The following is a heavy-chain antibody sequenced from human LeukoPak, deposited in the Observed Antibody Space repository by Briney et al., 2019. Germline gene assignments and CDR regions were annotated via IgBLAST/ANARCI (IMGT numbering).Heavy chain of an antibody. CDR1: GGSVSSGSYY. Sequence: SETLSLTCTVSGGSVSSGSYYWSWIRQPPGKGLEWIGYIYYSGSTNYNPSLKSRVTISVDTSKNQFSLKLSSVTAADTAVYYCASFGGIGYYSVDYWGQGTLVTVSS. CDR3: ASFGGIGYYSVDY. D-gene: IGHD2-15*01. V-gene: IGHV4-61*01. CDR2: IYYSGST. J-gene: IGHJ4*02.